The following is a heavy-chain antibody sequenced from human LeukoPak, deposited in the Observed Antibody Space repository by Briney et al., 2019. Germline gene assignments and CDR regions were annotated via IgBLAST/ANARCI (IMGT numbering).Heavy chain of an antibody. D-gene: IGHD2-2*01. V-gene: IGHV4-38-2*02. CDR3: ARKVPAVNAFDI. CDR2: IYHSGST. CDR1: GYSISSGYY. J-gene: IGHJ3*02. Sequence: SETLSLTCTVSGYSISSGYYWGWIRQPPGKGLEWIGYIYHSGSTYYNPSLKSRVTISVDTSKNQLSLKLSSVTAADTAVYYCARKVPAVNAFDIWGQGTMVTVSS.